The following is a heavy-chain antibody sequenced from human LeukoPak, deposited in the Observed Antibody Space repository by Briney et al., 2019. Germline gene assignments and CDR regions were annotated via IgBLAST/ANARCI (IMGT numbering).Heavy chain of an antibody. CDR3: ARVPYVFDL. V-gene: IGHV3-74*01. CDR1: GFTFSNYY. J-gene: IGHJ3*01. Sequence: PGGSLRLSCTASGFTFSNYYMSWIRQAPGKGLEWVSRINRDGSSTDYLDSVKGRFTISRDNARNTLYLQMNSLRAEDTAVYYCARVPYVFDLWGQGTMVTVSS. CDR2: INRDGSST.